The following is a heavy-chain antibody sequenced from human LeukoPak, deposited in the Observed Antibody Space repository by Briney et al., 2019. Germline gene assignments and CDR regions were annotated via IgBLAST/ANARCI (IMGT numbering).Heavy chain of an antibody. D-gene: IGHD2-21*02. CDR1: GGTFSSYA. CDR3: ARGPLVVTAIPFLDY. J-gene: IGHJ4*02. Sequence: GSSVKVSCKASGGTFSSYAISWVRQAPGQGLEWMGRIIPIFGTANYAQKFQGRVTITTDESTSTAYMDLSSLRSEDTAVYYCARGPLVVTAIPFLDYWGQGTLVTVSS. V-gene: IGHV1-69*05. CDR2: IIPIFGTA.